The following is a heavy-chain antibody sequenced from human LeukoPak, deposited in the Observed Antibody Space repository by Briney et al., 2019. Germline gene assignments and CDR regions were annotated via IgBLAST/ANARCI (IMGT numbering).Heavy chain of an antibody. CDR3: ARRIPGLFLDY. V-gene: IGHV4-39*01. CDR1: GGSISSYH. Sequence: SETLSLTCTVSGGSISSYHWGWIRQPPGKGLEWIGTIYYSGSTDYNPSLKSRVTISVDTSKNQFSLKLSSVTAADTAVYYCARRIPGLFLDYWGQGALVPVSS. CDR2: IYYSGST. J-gene: IGHJ4*02.